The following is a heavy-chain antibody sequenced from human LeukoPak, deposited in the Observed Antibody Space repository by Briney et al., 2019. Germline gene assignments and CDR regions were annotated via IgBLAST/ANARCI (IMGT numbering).Heavy chain of an antibody. V-gene: IGHV1-8*01. CDR3: ARGVADYDFWSGTVDYYYGMDV. Sequence: GASVKVSCKASGYTFTSYDINWVRQATGQGLEWMGWMNPNSGNTGYAQKFQGRVTMTRNTPISTAYMELSSLRSEDTAVYYCARGVADYDFWSGTVDYYYGMDVWGQGTTVTVSS. D-gene: IGHD3-3*01. J-gene: IGHJ6*02. CDR1: GYTFTSYD. CDR2: MNPNSGNT.